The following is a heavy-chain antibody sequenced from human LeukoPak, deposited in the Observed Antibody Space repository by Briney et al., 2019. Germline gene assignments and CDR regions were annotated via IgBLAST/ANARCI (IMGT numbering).Heavy chain of an antibody. CDR2: INHSGST. Sequence: PSETLSLTCAVYGGSFSGYYWSWIRQPPGKGLEWIGEINHSGSTNYNPSLKSRVTISVDTSKNQFSLKLSSVTAADTAVYYCARLYYDYVWGSYRYDNYYMDVWGKGTTVTISS. CDR1: GGSFSGYY. J-gene: IGHJ6*03. V-gene: IGHV4-34*01. CDR3: ARLYYDYVWGSYRYDNYYMDV. D-gene: IGHD3-16*02.